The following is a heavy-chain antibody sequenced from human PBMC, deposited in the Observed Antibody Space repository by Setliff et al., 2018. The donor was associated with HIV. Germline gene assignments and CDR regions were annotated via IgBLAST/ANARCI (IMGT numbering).Heavy chain of an antibody. CDR1: GFTFRTYS. CDR2: ISSSSSYI. D-gene: IGHD5-12*01. V-gene: IGHV3-21*01. Sequence: GSLRLSCAASGFTFRTYSMNWVRQAPGKGLEWVSSISSSSSYIYYADSLKGRFTISRDNAKNSLHLQTNSLRAEDTAVYYCAREVNDMATIRSPFDIWGQGTMVTVSS. J-gene: IGHJ3*02. CDR3: AREVNDMATIRSPFDI.